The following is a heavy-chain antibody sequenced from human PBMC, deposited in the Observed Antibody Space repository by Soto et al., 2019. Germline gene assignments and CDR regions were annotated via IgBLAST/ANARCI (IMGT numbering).Heavy chain of an antibody. CDR1: GGSVSSCSYY. Sequence: SETLSLTCTVSGGSVSSCSYYWSWIRQPPGKGLEWIGYIYYSGSTNYNPSLKSRVTISVDTSKNQFSLKLSSVTAADTAVYYCARVLYDSSGYLHFDYWGQGTLVTVSS. V-gene: IGHV4-61*01. D-gene: IGHD3-22*01. CDR3: ARVLYDSSGYLHFDY. CDR2: IYYSGST. J-gene: IGHJ4*02.